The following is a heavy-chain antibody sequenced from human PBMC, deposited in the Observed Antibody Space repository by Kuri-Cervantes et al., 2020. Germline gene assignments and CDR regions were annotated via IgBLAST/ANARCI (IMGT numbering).Heavy chain of an antibody. CDR3: ARVVVVVAEERGDWFDP. D-gene: IGHD2-15*01. J-gene: IGHJ5*02. V-gene: IGHV4-30-4*01. CDR2: IYYSGST. CDR1: GGSISSGDYY. Sequence: LRLSCTVSGGSISSGDYYWSWIRQPPGKGLEWIGYIYYSGSTYYNPSLKSRVTISVDTSKNQFSLKLSSVTAADTAVYYCARVVVVVAEERGDWFDPWGQGTLVTVSS.